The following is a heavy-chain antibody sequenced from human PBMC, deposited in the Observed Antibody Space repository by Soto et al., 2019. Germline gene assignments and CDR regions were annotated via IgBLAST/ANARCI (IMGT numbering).Heavy chain of an antibody. CDR3: ARLEGQYSVATIGENWFDP. CDR2: IYPGDSDT. J-gene: IGHJ5*02. D-gene: IGHD5-12*01. CDR1: GYSFTSYW. Sequence: PGESLKISCKGSGYSFTSYWIGWVRQMPGKGLEWMGIIYPGDSDTRYSPSFQGQVTISADKSISTAYLQWSSLKASDTAMYYCARLEGQYSVATIGENWFDPWGQGTLVTVSS. V-gene: IGHV5-51*01.